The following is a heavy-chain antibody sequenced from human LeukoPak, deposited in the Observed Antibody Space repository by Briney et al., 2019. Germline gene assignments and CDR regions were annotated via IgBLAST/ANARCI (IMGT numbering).Heavy chain of an antibody. J-gene: IGHJ4*02. CDR3: ARRNYYDSSGYYLIDY. CDR1: GYTFTGYY. D-gene: IGHD3-22*01. Sequence: ASVKVSCKAPGYTFTGYYMHWVRQAPGQGLEWMGWINPNSGGTNYAQKFQGRVTMTRDTSISTAYMELSRLRSDDTAVYYCARRNYYDSSGYYLIDYWGQGTLVTVSS. V-gene: IGHV1-2*02. CDR2: INPNSGGT.